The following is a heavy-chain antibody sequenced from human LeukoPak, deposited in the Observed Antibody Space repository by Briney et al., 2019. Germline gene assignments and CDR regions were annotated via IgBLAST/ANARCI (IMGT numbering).Heavy chain of an antibody. CDR2: IYTSGST. D-gene: IGHD2-15*01. V-gene: IGHV4-4*07. J-gene: IGHJ5*02. CDR1: GGSISSYY. Sequence: KPSETLSLTCAVSGGSISSYYWSWIRQPAGKGLEWIGRIYTSGSTNYNPSLKSRVTMSVDTSKNQFSLKLSSVTAADTAVYYCARDRGYCSGGSCHGHANWFDPWGQGTLVTVSS. CDR3: ARDRGYCSGGSCHGHANWFDP.